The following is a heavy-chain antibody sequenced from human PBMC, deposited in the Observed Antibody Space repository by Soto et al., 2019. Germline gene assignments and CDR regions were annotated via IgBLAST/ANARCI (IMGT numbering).Heavy chain of an antibody. Sequence: EVQLVESGGNLVQPGGSLRLSCAASGFTFSNYWIHWVRQAPGKGLVWVSRINGDGYTTNYADSVRGRFTISRDNAKNTLYLQMNSRRDEDTAVYYCARGVFRQWLLDSWGQGNLVTVSS. CDR3: ARGVFRQWLLDS. J-gene: IGHJ4*02. V-gene: IGHV3-74*01. D-gene: IGHD6-19*01. CDR2: INGDGYTT. CDR1: GFTFSNYW.